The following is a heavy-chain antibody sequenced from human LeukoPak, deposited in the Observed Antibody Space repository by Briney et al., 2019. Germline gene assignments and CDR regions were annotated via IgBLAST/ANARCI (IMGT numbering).Heavy chain of an antibody. V-gene: IGHV1-2*06. J-gene: IGHJ4*02. CDR2: INPDSGGT. Sequence: ASVKVSCKASGYTFTGYYMQWVRQAPGQGLEWMGRINPDSGGTNYAQKLQDRVTMTRDTAITTAYMELSSLRSDDTAVYYCARGIVGATDLGYWGREPWSPSPQ. CDR1: GYTFTGYY. CDR3: ARGIVGATDLGY. D-gene: IGHD1-26*01.